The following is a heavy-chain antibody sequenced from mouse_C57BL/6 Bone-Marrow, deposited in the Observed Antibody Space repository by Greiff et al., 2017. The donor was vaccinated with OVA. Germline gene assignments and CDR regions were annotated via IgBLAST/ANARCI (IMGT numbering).Heavy chain of an antibody. D-gene: IGHD3-2*02. J-gene: IGHJ2*01. V-gene: IGHV1-82*01. CDR2: IYPGDGDT. CDR1: GYAFSSSW. Sequence: VKVVESGPELVKPGASVKISCKASGYAFSSSWMNWVKQRPGKGLEWIGRIYPGDGDTNYNGKFKGKATLTADKSSSTAYMQLSSLTSEDSAVYFCARTSQDYWGQGTTLTVSS. CDR3: ARTSQDY.